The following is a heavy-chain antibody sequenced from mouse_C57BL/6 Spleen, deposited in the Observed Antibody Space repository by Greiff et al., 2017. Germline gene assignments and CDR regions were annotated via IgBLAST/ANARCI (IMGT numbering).Heavy chain of an antibody. V-gene: IGHV1-74*01. CDR2: IHPSDSDT. CDR1: GYTFTSYW. Sequence: QVQLQQPGAELVKPGASVKVSCKASGYTFTSYWMHWVKQRPGQGLEWIGRIHPSDSDTNYNQKFKGKATLTVDKSSSTAYMQLSSLTSEDSAVYYCAAPYSHYAMDYWGQGTSVTVSS. D-gene: IGHD2-12*01. CDR3: AAPYSHYAMDY. J-gene: IGHJ4*01.